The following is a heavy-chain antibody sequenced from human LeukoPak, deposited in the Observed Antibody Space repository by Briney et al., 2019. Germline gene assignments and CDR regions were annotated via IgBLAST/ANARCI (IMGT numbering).Heavy chain of an antibody. D-gene: IGHD5-24*01. CDR1: GGSISSYY. CDR3: ARLRWLQLQYFDY. Sequence: SETLSLICTVSGGSISSYYWSWIRQPPGKGLEWIGYIYYSGSTNYNPSLKSRVTISVDTSKNQFSLKLSSVTAADTAVYYCARLRWLQLQYFDYWGQGTLSPSPQ. CDR2: IYYSGST. V-gene: IGHV4-59*01. J-gene: IGHJ4*02.